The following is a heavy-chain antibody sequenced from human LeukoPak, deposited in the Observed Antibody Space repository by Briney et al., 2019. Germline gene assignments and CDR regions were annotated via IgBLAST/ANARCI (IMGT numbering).Heavy chain of an antibody. V-gene: IGHV3-64*02. J-gene: IGHJ4*02. CDR3: TTLTRKLQLALFDY. Sequence: GGSLRLSCAASGFTFSTYAMHWVRQAQGKGLEYISSISSDGGSTYYADSVKGRFIISRDNSKNTLYLQMGRLRAEDMAVYYCTTLTRKLQLALFDYWGQGTLVTVSS. D-gene: IGHD2-15*01. CDR1: GFTFSTYA. CDR2: ISSDGGST.